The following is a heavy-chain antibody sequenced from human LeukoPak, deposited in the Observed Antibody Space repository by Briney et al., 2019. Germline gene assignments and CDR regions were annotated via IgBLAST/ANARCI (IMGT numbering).Heavy chain of an antibody. V-gene: IGHV3-30*04. J-gene: IGHJ4*02. D-gene: IGHD1-26*01. CDR3: ARVVGATLDY. Sequence: PGGSLRLSCAASGFTFSSYAMHWVRQAPGKGLEWVAVISYDGSNKYYADSVKGRFTISRDNSKNTLYLQMNSLRAEDTAVYYCARVVGATLDYWGQGTLITVSS. CDR2: ISYDGSNK. CDR1: GFTFSSYA.